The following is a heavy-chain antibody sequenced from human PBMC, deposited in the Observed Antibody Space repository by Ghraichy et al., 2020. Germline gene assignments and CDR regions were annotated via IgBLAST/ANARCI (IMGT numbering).Heavy chain of an antibody. V-gene: IGHV3-74*01. CDR2: LKSDGRST. CDR3: IRDPGHRMSSGSHSDY. J-gene: IGHJ4*02. Sequence: GESLNISCAASGLTFTNYWMHWVRQVPGKGLEWVSRLKSDGRSTNYADSVKGRFTISRDDAKNTLFLQMNSLRAEDTAVYFCIRDPGHRMSSGSHSDYWGQGTLVTVSS. CDR1: GLTFTNYW. D-gene: IGHD1-26*01.